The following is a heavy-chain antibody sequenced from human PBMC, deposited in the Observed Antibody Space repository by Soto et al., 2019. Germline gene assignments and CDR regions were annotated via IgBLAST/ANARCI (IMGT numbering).Heavy chain of an antibody. Sequence: EVQLLEAGGGLVQPGGSLRLSCAASGFSFRNYGMRWVRQAPGKGLEWVSAISGPGDTAYYADAVRGRFTISRDNSKNTLYLQLRDLGDEAAAICYGANDRDFDDCLQFDCWGQGTLVTVSP. CDR2: ISGPGDTA. CDR3: ANDRDFDDCLQFDC. D-gene: IGHD2-21*01. V-gene: IGHV3-23*01. J-gene: IGHJ4*02. CDR1: GFSFRNYG.